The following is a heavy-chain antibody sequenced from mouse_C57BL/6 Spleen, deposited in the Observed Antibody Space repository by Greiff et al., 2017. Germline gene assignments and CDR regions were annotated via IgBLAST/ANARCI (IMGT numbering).Heavy chain of an antibody. CDR2: IYPRSGNT. J-gene: IGHJ2*01. V-gene: IGHV1-81*01. CDR1: GYTFTSYG. CDR3: ARVGIYDGYCGYFDY. Sequence: VQLQQSGAELARPGASVKLSCKASGYTFTSYGISWVKQRTGQGLEWIGEIYPRSGNTYYNEKFKGKATLTADKSSSTAYMELRSLTSEDSAVYFCARVGIYDGYCGYFDYWGQGTTLTVSS. D-gene: IGHD2-3*01.